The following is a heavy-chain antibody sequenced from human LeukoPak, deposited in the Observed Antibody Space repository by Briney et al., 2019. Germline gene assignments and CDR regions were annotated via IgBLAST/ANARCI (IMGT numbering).Heavy chain of an antibody. Sequence: ASVKVSCKVSGYTLTELSMHWVRQAPGKGLEWMGWINPNSGGTNYAQKFQGRVTMTRDTSISTAYMELSRLRSDDTAVYYCARDLNSGSYYAIDYWGQGTLVTVSS. CDR3: ARDLNSGSYYAIDY. V-gene: IGHV1-2*02. J-gene: IGHJ4*02. CDR2: INPNSGGT. CDR1: GYTLTELS. D-gene: IGHD1-26*01.